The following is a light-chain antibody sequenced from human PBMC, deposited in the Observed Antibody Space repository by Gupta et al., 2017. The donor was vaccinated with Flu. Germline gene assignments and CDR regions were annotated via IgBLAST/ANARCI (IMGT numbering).Light chain of an antibody. CDR3: YSTERRGNNDRV. Sequence: SSALPPPPSVSVSPGQTARITCSGAALPKNCSYWYQQKSGQAPVLVIYEDRKRPSGIPEGFSGSRSGTRATVTISGAQVEEEAAYYCYSTERRGNNDRVFGGGTKLTVL. CDR2: EDR. J-gene: IGLJ2*01. V-gene: IGLV3-10*01. CDR1: ALPKNC.